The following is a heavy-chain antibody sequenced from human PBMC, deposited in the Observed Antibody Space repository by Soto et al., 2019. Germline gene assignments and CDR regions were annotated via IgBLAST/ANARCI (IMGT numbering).Heavy chain of an antibody. J-gene: IGHJ4*02. CDR1: GFTFSSYG. V-gene: IGHV3-33*01. CDR2: IWYDGSNK. D-gene: IGHD1-26*01. Sequence: GGSLRLSCAASGFTFSSYGMHWVRQAPGKGLEWVAVIWYDGSNKYYADSVKGRFTISRDNSKNTLYLQMNSLRAEDTAVYYCARDLGWELLTSIFDYWGQGTLVTVSS. CDR3: ARDLGWELLTSIFDY.